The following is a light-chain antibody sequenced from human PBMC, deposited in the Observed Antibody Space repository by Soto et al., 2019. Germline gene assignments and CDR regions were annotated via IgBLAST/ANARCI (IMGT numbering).Light chain of an antibody. CDR3: QQYHNWPA. CDR2: GAA. Sequence: EVVLTQSPATLSLSPGERATLSCRASQSITNYLAWYQHKPGQAPRLLIYGAATRATGIPARFSGSGSGTEFTLTISSLQSDDIAVYYCQQYHNWPAFGQG. J-gene: IGKJ1*01. CDR1: QSITNY. V-gene: IGKV3-15*01.